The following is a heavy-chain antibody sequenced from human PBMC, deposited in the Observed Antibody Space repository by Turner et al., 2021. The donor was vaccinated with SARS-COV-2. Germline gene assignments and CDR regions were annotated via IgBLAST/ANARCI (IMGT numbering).Heavy chain of an antibody. CDR2: ISSSSSTI. Sequence: EVQLVESGGGLVQPGGSLRLSCAASGFTFSSYSMNWVRQAPGKGLEWVSYISSSSSTIYYADSVKGRFTISRDSAKNSLYLQMNSLRAEDTAVYYCARDLGSKAVANWGQGTLVTVSS. CDR1: GFTFSSYS. V-gene: IGHV3-48*01. CDR3: ARDLGSKAVAN. J-gene: IGHJ4*02. D-gene: IGHD6-19*01.